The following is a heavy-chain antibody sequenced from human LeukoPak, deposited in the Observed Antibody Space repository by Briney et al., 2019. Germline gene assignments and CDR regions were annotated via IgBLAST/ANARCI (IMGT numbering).Heavy chain of an antibody. J-gene: IGHJ4*02. V-gene: IGHV4-59*08. CDR2: IYYSGST. D-gene: IGHD3-10*01. CDR3: ARRSVIRGVDN. Sequence: SETLSLTCTVSGGSISSYYWSWIRQPPGKGLEWIGYIYYSGSTNYNPSLKSRVTISVDTSKNQFSLNLSSVTAADTAVFYCARRSVIRGVDNWGQGTLVTVSS. CDR1: GGSISSYY.